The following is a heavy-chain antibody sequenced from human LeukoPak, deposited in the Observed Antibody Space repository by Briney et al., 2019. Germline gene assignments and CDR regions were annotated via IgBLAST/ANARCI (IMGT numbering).Heavy chain of an antibody. Sequence: PGGSLRLSCAASGFTFSSYAIHWVRQAPGQELEGLAVISYDGSNKYYANSVKGRFTISRDNSKNTLFLQMNSLRAKDTAVYYCVRDRLTGAKYYFYFGMDVWGQGTTVTVSS. CDR1: GFTFSSYA. V-gene: IGHV3-30-3*01. CDR3: VRDRLTGAKYYFYFGMDV. J-gene: IGHJ6*02. D-gene: IGHD7-27*01. CDR2: ISYDGSNK.